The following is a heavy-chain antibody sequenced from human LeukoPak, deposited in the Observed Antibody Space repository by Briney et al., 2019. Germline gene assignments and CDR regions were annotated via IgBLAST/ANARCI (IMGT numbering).Heavy chain of an antibody. J-gene: IGHJ3*02. CDR2: ISAYNGNT. D-gene: IGHD3-10*01. CDR1: GYTFTSYG. V-gene: IGHV1-18*01. Sequence: ASVKVSCKASGYTFTSYGISWVRQAPGQGLEWMGWISAYNGNTNYAQKLQGRVTMTTDTSASTAYMELRSLRSDDTAVYYCARDPEGYYGSGQNAFDIWGQGTMVTVSS. CDR3: ARDPEGYYGSGQNAFDI.